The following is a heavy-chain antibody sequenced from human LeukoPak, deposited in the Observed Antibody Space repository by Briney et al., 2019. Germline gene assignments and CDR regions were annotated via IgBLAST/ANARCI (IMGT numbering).Heavy chain of an antibody. CDR2: INWNGGST. CDR1: GFTFRSHG. CDR3: ATDGGWADY. Sequence: GGSLRLSCVASGFTFRSHGMSWVRQAPGKGLEWVSGINWNGGSTGYADSVKGRFTISRDNAKNSLYLQMNSLRAEDTALYYCATDGGWADYWGQGTLVTVSS. V-gene: IGHV3-20*04. D-gene: IGHD3-16*01. J-gene: IGHJ4*02.